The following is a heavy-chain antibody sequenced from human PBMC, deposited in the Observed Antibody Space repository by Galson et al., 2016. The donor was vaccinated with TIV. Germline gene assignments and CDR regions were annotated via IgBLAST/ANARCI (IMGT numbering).Heavy chain of an antibody. CDR1: GFAFSSYA. D-gene: IGHD3-10*01. Sequence: SLRLSCAASGFAFSSYAMSWVRQTPGKGLEWVSGISDDGVATYYVDSVKGRFTISRDNSKNTLFLQMNSLRAEDTAVFYCAKFRGVRLPVYHLDYWGQGTLVTVSS. CDR2: ISDDGVAT. J-gene: IGHJ4*02. CDR3: AKFRGVRLPVYHLDY. V-gene: IGHV3-23*01.